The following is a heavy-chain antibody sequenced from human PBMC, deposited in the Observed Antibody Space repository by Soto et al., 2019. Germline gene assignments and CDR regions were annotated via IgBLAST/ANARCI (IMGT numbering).Heavy chain of an antibody. CDR1: GGSISSGDYY. CDR2: IYYSGST. D-gene: IGHD3-10*01. J-gene: IGHJ6*02. V-gene: IGHV4-30-4*01. Sequence: PSETLSLTCTVSGGSISSGDYYWSWIRQPPGKGLEWIGYIYYSGSTYYNPSLKSRVTISVDTSKNQFSLKLSSVTAADTAVYYCARDGGSGSYFYYYYYGMDVWGQGSTVTVSS. CDR3: ARDGGSGSYFYYYYYGMDV.